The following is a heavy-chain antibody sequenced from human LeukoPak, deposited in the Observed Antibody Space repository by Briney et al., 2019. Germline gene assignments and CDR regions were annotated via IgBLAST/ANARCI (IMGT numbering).Heavy chain of an antibody. CDR3: ARDLSPHGFDP. V-gene: IGHV4-30-4*01. J-gene: IGHJ5*02. Sequence: SETLSLTCTVSGGSISSGDYYWSWIRQPPGKGLEWIGYIYYSGNTYYNPSLKSRVTISLDTSKNQFSLKLSSVTAADTAVYYCARDLSPHGFDPWGQGILVTVSS. CDR2: IYYSGNT. CDR1: GGSISSGDYY.